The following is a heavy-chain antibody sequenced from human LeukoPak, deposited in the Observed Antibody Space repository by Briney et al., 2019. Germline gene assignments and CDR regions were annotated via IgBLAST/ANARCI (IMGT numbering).Heavy chain of an antibody. CDR2: IYYSGST. CDR3: ARDTRTISGVDY. V-gene: IGHV4-59*12. Sequence: SSETLSLTCTVSGGSISSYYWSWIRQPPGKGLEWIGYIYYSGSTYYNPSLKSRVTISVDTSKNQFSLKLSSVTAADTAVYYCARDTRTISGVDYWGQGTLVTVSS. J-gene: IGHJ4*02. D-gene: IGHD3-3*01. CDR1: GGSISSYY.